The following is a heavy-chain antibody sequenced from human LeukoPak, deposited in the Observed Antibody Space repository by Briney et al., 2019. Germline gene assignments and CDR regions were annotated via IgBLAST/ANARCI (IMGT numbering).Heavy chain of an antibody. D-gene: IGHD1-1*01. CDR1: GFTFSSYA. J-gene: IGHJ4*02. CDR2: ISGSVGAT. V-gene: IGHV3-23*01. Sequence: GRSLRLSCVASGFTFSSYAMSWLRQAPAKGLQWVSAISGSVGATYYADSLKGRFTISRDNAKNTLYLQMNSLRAEDTAVYYCARYSDDAQIPSDYWGQGTLVTVSS. CDR3: ARYSDDAQIPSDY.